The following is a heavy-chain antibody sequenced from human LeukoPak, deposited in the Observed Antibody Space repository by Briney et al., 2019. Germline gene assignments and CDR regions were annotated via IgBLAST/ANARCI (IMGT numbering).Heavy chain of an antibody. V-gene: IGHV4-39*01. J-gene: IGHJ4*02. CDR1: GGSISSSSYY. D-gene: IGHD5-24*01. Sequence: YPSETLSLTCTVSGGSISSSSYYWGWIRQPPGKGLEWIGSIYYSGSTYYNPSLKSRVTISVDTSKNQFSLKLSSVTAADTAVYYCASAVEMATSFDYWGQGTLVTVSS. CDR2: IYYSGST. CDR3: ASAVEMATSFDY.